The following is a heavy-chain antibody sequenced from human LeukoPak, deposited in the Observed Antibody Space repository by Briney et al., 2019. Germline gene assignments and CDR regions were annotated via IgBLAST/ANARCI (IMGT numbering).Heavy chain of an antibody. CDR1: GGSFSGYY. Sequence: SETLSLTCAVYGGSFSGYYWSWIRQPPGKGLEWIGEINHSGSTNYNPSLKSRVTISVDTPKNQLSLKLSSVTAADTAVYYCARADYGDYGPPEYWGQGTLVTVSS. CDR2: INHSGST. CDR3: ARADYGDYGPPEY. V-gene: IGHV4-34*01. J-gene: IGHJ4*02. D-gene: IGHD4-17*01.